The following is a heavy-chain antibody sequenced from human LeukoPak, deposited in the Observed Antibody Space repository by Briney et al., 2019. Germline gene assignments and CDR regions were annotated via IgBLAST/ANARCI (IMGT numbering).Heavy chain of an antibody. CDR1: GFTFSNAW. CDR3: TTVWFGELPFDS. CDR2: IKSKTDGGTT. D-gene: IGHD3-10*01. V-gene: IGHV3-15*01. J-gene: IGHJ4*02. Sequence: GGSLRLSCAAFGFTFSNAWMSWVRQAPGKGLEWVGRIKSKTDGGTTDYAAPVKGRFTISRDDSKDTLYLQMNSLKTEDTAVYYCTTVWFGELPFDSWGQGTLVTVSS.